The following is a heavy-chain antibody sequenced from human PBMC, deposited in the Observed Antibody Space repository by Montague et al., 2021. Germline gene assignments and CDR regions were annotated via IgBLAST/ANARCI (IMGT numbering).Heavy chain of an antibody. Sequence: SETLSLTCTVTGGSISKFYWSWIRQSPGKGLEWIGYIYYSGSTNYNPSLKSRVTISADTSMNQFSLNLRSVTAADTAVYFCARRMGITAPFDYWGQGTMVTVSS. J-gene: IGHJ4*02. CDR1: GGSISKFY. V-gene: IGHV4-59*12. D-gene: IGHD3-16*01. CDR2: IYYSGST. CDR3: ARRMGITAPFDY.